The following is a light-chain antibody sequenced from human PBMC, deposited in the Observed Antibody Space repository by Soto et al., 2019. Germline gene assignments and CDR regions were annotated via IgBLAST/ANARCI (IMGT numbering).Light chain of an antibody. V-gene: IGLV1-44*01. CDR3: QSYDSSLSAYV. J-gene: IGLJ1*01. Sequence: QSVLTQPPSASGTPGQRVTISCSGSSSNIGRNTVNWYQHLPGTAPKLLIYSNNQRPSGVPDRFSGSKSGTSASLAISGLQSEDEADYYCQSYDSSLSAYVFGTGTKLTVL. CDR1: SSNIGRNT. CDR2: SNN.